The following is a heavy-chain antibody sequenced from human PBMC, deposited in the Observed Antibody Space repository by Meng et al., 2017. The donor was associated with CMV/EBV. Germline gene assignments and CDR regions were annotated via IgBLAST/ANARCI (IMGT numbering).Heavy chain of an antibody. CDR1: GFTFSSYA. CDR3: ARGEVGSGQAGYFDL. Sequence: GESLKISCAASGFTFSSYAMHWVRQAPGKGLEWVAVISYDGSNKYYADSVKGRFTISIDNSKNTLYLQMNSLRAEDTAVYYCARGEVGSGQAGYFDLWGRGTLVTVSS. J-gene: IGHJ2*01. CDR2: ISYDGSNK. V-gene: IGHV3-30-3*01. D-gene: IGHD5-12*01.